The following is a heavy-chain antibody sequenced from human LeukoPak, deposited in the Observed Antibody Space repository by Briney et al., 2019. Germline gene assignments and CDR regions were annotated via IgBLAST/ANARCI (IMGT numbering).Heavy chain of an antibody. CDR2: MNPNSGNT. J-gene: IGHJ4*02. CDR1: GYTFTSYD. V-gene: IGHV1-8*02. D-gene: IGHD6-13*01. CDR3: ATGSGSSCDY. Sequence: ASVKVSCKASGYTFTSYDINWVRQATGQGLEWMGWMNPNSGNTDYAQKFQGRVTITRNTSISTAYMELSSLRSEDTAVYYCATGSGSSCDYWGQGTLVTVSS.